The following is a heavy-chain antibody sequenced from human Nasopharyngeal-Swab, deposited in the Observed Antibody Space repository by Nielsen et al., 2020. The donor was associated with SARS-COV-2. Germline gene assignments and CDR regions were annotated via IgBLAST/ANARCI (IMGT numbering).Heavy chain of an antibody. CDR2: ISYDASNK. CDR1: GLTFSSYG. D-gene: IGHD5-12*01. J-gene: IGHJ3*01. Sequence: GGSLRLSCAASGLTFSSYGMHWVRQAPGKGLEWVAIISYDASNKYYADSVKGRFTISRDNSRYTLYLQMNSLRAEDTALYYCAKSEGGWLGYDAFDVWGQGTMVTVS. CDR3: AKSEGGWLGYDAFDV. V-gene: IGHV3-30*18.